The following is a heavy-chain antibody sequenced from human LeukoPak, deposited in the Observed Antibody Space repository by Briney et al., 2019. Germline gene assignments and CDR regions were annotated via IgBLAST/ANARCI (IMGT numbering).Heavy chain of an antibody. J-gene: IGHJ4*02. CDR2: ISYDGSNK. D-gene: IGHD4-17*01. Sequence: PGGSLRLSCAASGFTFSSYAMHWVRQAPGKGLEWVAVISYDGSNKYYADSVKGRFTISRDNSKNTLYLQMNSLRAEDTAVYYCARETTVTALDYWGQGNLVNVSS. CDR3: ARETTVTALDY. V-gene: IGHV3-30-3*01. CDR1: GFTFSSYA.